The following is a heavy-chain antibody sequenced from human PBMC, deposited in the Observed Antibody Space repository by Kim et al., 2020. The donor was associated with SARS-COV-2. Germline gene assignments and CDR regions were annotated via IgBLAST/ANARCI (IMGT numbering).Heavy chain of an antibody. V-gene: IGHV3-21*01. D-gene: IGHD3-10*01. J-gene: IGHJ4*02. Sequence: ADSVKGRFTISRDNAKNSLYLQMNSMRAENTAVYYCAREGRGFGDKGSDYGGQGTLVTVSS. CDR3: AREGRGFGDKGSDY.